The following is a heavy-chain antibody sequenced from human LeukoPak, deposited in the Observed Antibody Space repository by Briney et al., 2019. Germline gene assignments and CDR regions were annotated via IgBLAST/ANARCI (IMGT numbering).Heavy chain of an antibody. CDR1: GGSIRYYY. CDR3: ARVWASRKAFDI. J-gene: IGHJ3*02. V-gene: IGHV4-59*01. CDR2: IYYSGST. D-gene: IGHD3-16*01. Sequence: SETLSLTCTVSGGSIRYYYWTGIRQPPGKGLELIGYIYYSGSTNYNPSLKSRVTISVDTSKNQFSLKLTSVTAADTAVYYFARVWASRKAFDICGQGTMVTVSS.